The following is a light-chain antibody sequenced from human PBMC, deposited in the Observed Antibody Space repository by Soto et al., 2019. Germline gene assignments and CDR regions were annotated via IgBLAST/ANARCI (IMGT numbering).Light chain of an antibody. CDR2: DAS. CDR1: QAISNY. CDR3: QQYDNLPPLT. Sequence: DIQMTQSPSSLSASVGDRVTITCQASQAISNYLNWYQQKPGKAPKHLIYDASNLETGVPSRFSGSGSGTDFTFTISSLQPEDIATYYCQQYDNLPPLTFGGGTKVEIK. V-gene: IGKV1-33*01. J-gene: IGKJ4*01.